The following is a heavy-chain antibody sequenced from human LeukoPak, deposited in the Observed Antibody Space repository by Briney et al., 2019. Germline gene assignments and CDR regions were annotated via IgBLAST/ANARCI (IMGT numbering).Heavy chain of an antibody. J-gene: IGHJ3*01. Sequence: ASVKVSCKASGYTFTGYYMHWVRQAPGQGLEWMGIINPSGGSTSYAQKFQGRVTMTRDMSTSTVYMELSSLRSEDTAVYYCARPLGVGATRIGFDVWGQGTMVTVSS. CDR3: ARPLGVGATRIGFDV. CDR1: GYTFTGYY. V-gene: IGHV1-46*01. D-gene: IGHD1-26*01. CDR2: INPSGGST.